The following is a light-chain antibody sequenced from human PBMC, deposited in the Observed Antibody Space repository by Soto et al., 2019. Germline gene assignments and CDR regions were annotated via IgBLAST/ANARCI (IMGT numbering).Light chain of an antibody. Sequence: QSVLTQPASVSGSPGQSVTISCTGTSTNVGTYQAISWYQQHPGKAPKLILYEVSQRPSGVSDRFSGSKSGNTASLTISGLQAEDEADYHCCSYASSSTYVFGTGTKVTVL. CDR2: EVS. CDR1: STNVGTYQA. J-gene: IGLJ1*01. V-gene: IGLV2-23*02. CDR3: CSYASSSTYV.